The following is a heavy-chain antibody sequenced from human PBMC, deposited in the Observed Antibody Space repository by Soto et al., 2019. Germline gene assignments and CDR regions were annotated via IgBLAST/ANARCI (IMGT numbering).Heavy chain of an antibody. Sequence: GGSLRLSCAASGFPLSTYGMTWVRQAPGKGLEWVSAITGTGGDTYYVDSVKGRFTSSRDNSKNMLYLQVNSLRVEDTAVYYCARIRGYWYGLDVWGQGTTVTVSS. CDR1: GFPLSTYG. CDR2: ITGTGGDT. V-gene: IGHV3-23*01. J-gene: IGHJ6*02. CDR3: ARIRGYWYGLDV.